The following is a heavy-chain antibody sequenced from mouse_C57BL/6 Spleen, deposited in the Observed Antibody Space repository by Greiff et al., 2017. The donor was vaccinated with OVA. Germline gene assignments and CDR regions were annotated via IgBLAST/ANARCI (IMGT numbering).Heavy chain of an antibody. D-gene: IGHD1-1*01. V-gene: IGHV5-9*01. J-gene: IGHJ2*01. CDR1: GFTFSSYT. CDR3: ARQDYGSSHYFDY. Sequence: EVQGVESGGGLVKPGGSLKLSCAASGFTFSSYTMSWVRQTPEKRLEWVATISGGGGNTYYPDSVKGRFTISRDNAKNTLYLQMSSLRSEDTALYYCARQDYGSSHYFDYWGQGTTLTVSS. CDR2: ISGGGGNT.